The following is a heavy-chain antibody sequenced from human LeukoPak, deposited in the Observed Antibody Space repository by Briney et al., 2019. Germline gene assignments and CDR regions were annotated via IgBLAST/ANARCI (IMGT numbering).Heavy chain of an antibody. CDR2: IKQDGSEK. J-gene: IGHJ4*02. CDR1: GFTFSSYW. V-gene: IGHV3-7*01. D-gene: IGHD3-10*01. Sequence: GGSLRLSCAASGFTFSSYWMSWVRQAPGKGLEWVANIKQDGSEKYYVDSVKGRFTISRDNAKNSLYLQMNSLRAEDTAVYYCARATGYYYGSGKDYWGQGTLVTVSS. CDR3: ARATGYYYGSGKDY.